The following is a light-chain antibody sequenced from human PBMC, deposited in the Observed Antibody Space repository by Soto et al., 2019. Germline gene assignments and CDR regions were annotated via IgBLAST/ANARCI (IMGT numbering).Light chain of an antibody. CDR3: SSYTSSSTV. V-gene: IGLV2-14*01. CDR2: DVT. Sequence: QSALTQPASVSGSPGQSITISCTGTSGDVGGYNYVSWYQQHPGKAPKLMIYDVTHRPSGVSYRFSGSKSGNTASLTISGLQAEDEADYYCSSYTSSSTVFGGGTKLTVL. J-gene: IGLJ3*02. CDR1: SGDVGGYNY.